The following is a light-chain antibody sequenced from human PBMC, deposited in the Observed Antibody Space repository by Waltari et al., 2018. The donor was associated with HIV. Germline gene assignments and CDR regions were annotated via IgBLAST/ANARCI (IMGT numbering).Light chain of an antibody. Sequence: HSVLTQPPSVSGAPGQRVTIPCTGSSSNIGAGFDVHWYQHLPGTAPKLLIYSNSKRPSGGPYRFAGSKSGTSASLAITGLQAEDEADYYCQSYDSSLSALFGGGTKLTVL. V-gene: IGLV1-40*01. CDR3: QSYDSSLSAL. J-gene: IGLJ2*01. CDR2: SNS. CDR1: SSNIGAGFD.